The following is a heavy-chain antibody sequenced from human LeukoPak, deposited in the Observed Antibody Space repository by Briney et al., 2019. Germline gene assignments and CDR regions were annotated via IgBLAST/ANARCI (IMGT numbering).Heavy chain of an antibody. CDR3: GGEQSAYYVHAFDP. V-gene: IGHV3-30*02. CDR1: GFTFSSYG. CDR2: KQNDGSTT. Sequence: GGSLRLSCAASGFTFSSYGMHWVRQAPGKGLEWVAFKQNDGSTTFYAESVKGRFTISRDNSKNTLFLQMSSLRTDDTAVYYCGGEQSAYYVHAFDPWGQGTMVTVSS. J-gene: IGHJ5*02. D-gene: IGHD3-3*01.